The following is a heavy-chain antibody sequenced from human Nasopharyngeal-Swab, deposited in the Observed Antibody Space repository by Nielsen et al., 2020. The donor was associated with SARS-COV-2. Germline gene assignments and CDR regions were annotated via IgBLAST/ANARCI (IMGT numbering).Heavy chain of an antibody. Sequence: GESLKISCKGSGYSFTSYWIDWVRQMPGKGLEWMGIIYPGDSDTRYSPSFQGQVTISADKSISTAYLQWSSLKASDTAMYYCASLPNPYQGWFDPWGQGTLVTVSS. J-gene: IGHJ5*02. CDR3: ASLPNPYQGWFDP. CDR2: IYPGDSDT. V-gene: IGHV5-51*01. D-gene: IGHD2-2*01. CDR1: GYSFTSYW.